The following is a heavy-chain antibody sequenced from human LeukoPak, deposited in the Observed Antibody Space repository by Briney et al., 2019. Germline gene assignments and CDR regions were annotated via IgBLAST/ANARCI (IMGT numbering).Heavy chain of an antibody. CDR2: ISHDGSNK. CDR3: AKGRMIAVDY. CDR1: RFTFSSYG. V-gene: IGHV3-30*18. D-gene: IGHD3-22*01. J-gene: IGHJ4*02. Sequence: GGSLRLSCAASRFTFSSYGMHWVRQAPGKGLEWVAVISHDGSNKYYAESVKGRFTISRDNSKNTLYLQMNSLRAEDTAVYYCAKGRMIAVDYWGQGTLVTVSS.